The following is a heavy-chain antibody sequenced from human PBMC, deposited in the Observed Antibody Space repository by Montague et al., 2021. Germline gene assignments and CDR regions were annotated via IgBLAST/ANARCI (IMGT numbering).Heavy chain of an antibody. CDR3: VRRSVSNYFDY. CDR2: IYYTGMA. Sequence: SETLSLTCTVSGASMDRHYWTWVRQPPGEGLQWLAYIYYTGMANXNPSLKSRLTVSMDISKNQFSLKMRSMAAADTAIYYCVRRSVSNYFDYWGQGTLVTVSS. CDR1: GASMDRHY. D-gene: IGHD5/OR15-5a*01. V-gene: IGHV4-59*11. J-gene: IGHJ4*02.